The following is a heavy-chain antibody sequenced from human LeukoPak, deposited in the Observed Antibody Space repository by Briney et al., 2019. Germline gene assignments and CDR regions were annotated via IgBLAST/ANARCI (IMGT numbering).Heavy chain of an antibody. Sequence: GGSLRLSCAASGFTFSSYSMNWVRQAPGKGLEWVSSISSSSSYIYYADSVKGRFTISRDNSKNTLYVQMNSLRAEDAAVYYCAGPNSGSYYGQFDYWGQGTLVTVSS. CDR1: GFTFSSYS. J-gene: IGHJ4*02. V-gene: IGHV3-21*04. CDR3: AGPNSGSYYGQFDY. D-gene: IGHD1-26*01. CDR2: ISSSSSYI.